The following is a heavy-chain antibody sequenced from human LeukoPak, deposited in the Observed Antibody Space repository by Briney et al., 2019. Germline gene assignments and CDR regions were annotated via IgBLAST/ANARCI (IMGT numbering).Heavy chain of an antibody. Sequence: ASVKVSCKASGYTFTGYYMHWVRQAPGQGLEWMGWISPNSGGTNYAQKFQGRVTMTRDTSISTAYMELSRLRSDDTAVYYCARDRSNWSRYYFQHWGQGTLVTVSS. CDR3: ARDRSNWSRYYFQH. CDR1: GYTFTGYY. CDR2: ISPNSGGT. V-gene: IGHV1-2*02. J-gene: IGHJ1*01. D-gene: IGHD1-1*01.